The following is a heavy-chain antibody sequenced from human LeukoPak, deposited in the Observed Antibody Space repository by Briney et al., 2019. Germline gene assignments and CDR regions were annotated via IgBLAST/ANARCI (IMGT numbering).Heavy chain of an antibody. D-gene: IGHD5-24*01. CDR2: IRYDGSNK. CDR3: AKENLQSLDY. CDR1: GFTFSSYG. V-gene: IGHV3-30*02. Sequence: PGGSLRLSCATSGFTFSSYGIHWVRQAPGKGLEWVAFIRYDGSNKYYADSVKGRFTISRDNYKNTVHLQTNSLRAEDTAVYYCAKENLQSLDYWGQGTLVTVSS. J-gene: IGHJ4*02.